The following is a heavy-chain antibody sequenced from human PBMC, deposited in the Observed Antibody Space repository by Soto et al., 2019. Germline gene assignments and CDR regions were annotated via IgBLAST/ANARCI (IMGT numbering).Heavy chain of an antibody. J-gene: IGHJ6*03. CDR1: GFTFSSYA. D-gene: IGHD4-17*01. CDR3: AKVHDYGDYYYYYYMDV. CDR2: ISGSGGST. Sequence: LRLSCAASGFTFSSYAMSWVRQAPGKGLEWVSAISGSGGSTYYADSVKGRFTISRDNSKNTLYLQMNSLRAEDTAVYYCAKVHDYGDYYYYYYMDVWGKGTTVTVSS. V-gene: IGHV3-23*01.